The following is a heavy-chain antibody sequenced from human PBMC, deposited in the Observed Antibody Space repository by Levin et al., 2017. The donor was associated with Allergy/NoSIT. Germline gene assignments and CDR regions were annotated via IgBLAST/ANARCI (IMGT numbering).Heavy chain of an antibody. J-gene: IGHJ4*02. CDR3: AREVVLRYSNTWSAVDY. CDR1: GFMFSSYA. Sequence: GGSLRLSCAASGFMFSSYAMHWVRQAPGKGLEWVAVISYNGFNKYYADSVKGRFTISRDNSKNTLYLQVNSLRAEDAAVYFCAREVVLRYSNTWSAVDYWGQGTLVTVSS. CDR2: ISYNGFNK. D-gene: IGHD2-8*01. V-gene: IGHV3-30-3*01.